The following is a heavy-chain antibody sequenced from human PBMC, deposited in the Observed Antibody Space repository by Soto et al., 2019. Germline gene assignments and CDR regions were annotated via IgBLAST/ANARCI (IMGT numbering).Heavy chain of an antibody. V-gene: IGHV4-59*01. J-gene: IGHJ5*02. CDR1: GGSIAPYY. D-gene: IGHD3-3*01. CDR2: IYYSGST. Sequence: SETLSLTCTVSGGSIAPYYWSWIQQSPGKGLEWPGYIYYSGSTNYNPSLKSRVTISVDTSKNQFSLNLSSVTAADTAVYYCARGPDESTYEFWSGYYSWFDPWGQGTLVTVS. CDR3: ARGPDESTYEFWSGYYSWFDP.